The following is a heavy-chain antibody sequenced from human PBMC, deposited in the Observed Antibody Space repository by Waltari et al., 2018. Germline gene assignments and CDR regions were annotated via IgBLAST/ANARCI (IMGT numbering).Heavy chain of an antibody. CDR3: ARTGRIAVAGFDY. D-gene: IGHD6-19*01. CDR2: IYSGGST. J-gene: IGHJ4*02. CDR1: GFTVSSNY. Sequence: EVQLVESGGGLIQPGGSLRLSCAASGFTVSSNYMSWVRQAPGKGLEWVSVIYSGGSTYYADSVKGRFTISRDNSKNTLYLQMNSLRAEDTAVYYCARTGRIAVAGFDYWGQETLVTVSS. V-gene: IGHV3-53*01.